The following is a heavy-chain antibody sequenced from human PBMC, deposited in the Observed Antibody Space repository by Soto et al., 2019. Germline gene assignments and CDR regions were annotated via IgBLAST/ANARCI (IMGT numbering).Heavy chain of an antibody. J-gene: IGHJ5*02. Sequence: QVQLVQSGAEVKKPGSSVKVSCKASGGTFSSYATTWVRQALGHGLERWGGVFPIFGPANYAQKFQGRFSIPADESTRTAYMELSSLRSEDTAVYYCARAAYIVLMPGGFDPWGHGTLVTVSS. CDR1: GGTFSSYA. CDR3: ARAAYIVLMPGGFDP. V-gene: IGHV1-69*01. CDR2: VFPIFGPA. D-gene: IGHD2-8*01.